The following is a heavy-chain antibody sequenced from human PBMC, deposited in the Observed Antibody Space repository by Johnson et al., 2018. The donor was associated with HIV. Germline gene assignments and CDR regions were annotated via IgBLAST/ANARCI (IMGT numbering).Heavy chain of an antibody. Sequence: VQLMESGGGVVQPGRSLRLSCAASGFTFSSYAMHWVRQAPGKGLEWVGRIKSKTDGGTTDYAAPVKGRFTISRDDSKNTLYLQMNSLKTEDTAVYYCSTDYHRGDDAFDIWGQGTMVTVSS. V-gene: IGHV3-15*01. D-gene: IGHD3-16*01. J-gene: IGHJ3*02. CDR1: GFTFSSYA. CDR3: STDYHRGDDAFDI. CDR2: IKSKTDGGTT.